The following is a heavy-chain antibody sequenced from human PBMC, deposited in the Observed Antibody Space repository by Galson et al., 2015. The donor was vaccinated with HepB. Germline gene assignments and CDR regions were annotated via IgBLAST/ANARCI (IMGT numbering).Heavy chain of an antibody. Sequence: SVKVSCKASGYTFTSYYMHWVRQAPGQGLEWMGIINPSGGSTSYAQKLQGRVTMTRDTSTSTVYKELSSLRSEDTAVYYCARDRFDYGGYYYYGMDVWGQGTTVTVSS. D-gene: IGHD4-23*01. V-gene: IGHV1-46*04. CDR2: INPSGGST. CDR3: ARDRFDYGGYYYYGMDV. J-gene: IGHJ6*02. CDR1: GYTFTSYY.